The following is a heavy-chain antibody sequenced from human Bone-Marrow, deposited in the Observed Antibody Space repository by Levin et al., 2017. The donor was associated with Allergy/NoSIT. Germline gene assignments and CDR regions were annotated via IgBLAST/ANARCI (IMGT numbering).Heavy chain of an antibody. J-gene: IGHJ4*02. CDR3: ARGPDI. CDR2: ISINSAYI. V-gene: IGHV3-21*01. Sequence: PGGSLRLSCAASGFSFSIYTMNWVRQAPGKGLEWLSFISINSAYIFYADSVRGRFTISRDNAKGSLSLQMDNLRDDDTAVYYCARGPDIWGQGTPVTVSS. CDR1: GFSFSIYT.